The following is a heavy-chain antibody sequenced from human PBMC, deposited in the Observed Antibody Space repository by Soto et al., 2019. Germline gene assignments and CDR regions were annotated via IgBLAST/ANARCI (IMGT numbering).Heavy chain of an antibody. CDR3: ARGGCSSTSCPRSMDYYYYMDV. D-gene: IGHD2-2*01. CDR1: GGSFSGYY. V-gene: IGHV4-34*01. CDR2: INHSGST. Sequence: ETLSLTCAVYGGSFSGYYWSWIRQPPGKGLEWIGEINHSGSTNYNPSLKSRVTISVDTSKNQFSLKLSSVTAADTAVYYCARGGCSSTSCPRSMDYYYYMDVWGKGTTVTVSS. J-gene: IGHJ6*03.